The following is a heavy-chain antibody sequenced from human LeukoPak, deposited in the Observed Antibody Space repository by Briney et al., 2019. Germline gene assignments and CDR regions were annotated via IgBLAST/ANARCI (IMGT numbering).Heavy chain of an antibody. Sequence: ASVKVSCRAPGGTFSSYALIWVRQAPGQGLEWMGIINPSGGSTSYAQKFQGRVTMTRDMSTSTVYMELSSLRSEDTAVYYCARRRGYYYMDVWGKGTTVTVSS. J-gene: IGHJ6*03. CDR2: INPSGGST. CDR3: ARRRGYYYMDV. V-gene: IGHV1-46*01. CDR1: GGTFSSYA.